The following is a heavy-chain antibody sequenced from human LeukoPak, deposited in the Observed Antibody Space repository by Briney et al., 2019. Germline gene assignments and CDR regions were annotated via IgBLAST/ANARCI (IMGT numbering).Heavy chain of an antibody. J-gene: IGHJ6*03. V-gene: IGHV4-38-2*02. D-gene: IGHD4-11*01. CDR3: ARVTVEYSNCEVSYYYYYMDV. Sequence: PSETPSLTCTVSAYSISSGYYWGWIRQPPGKGLEWIGCIYHSGSNYYTPSLKSRVTISVDTSKNQFSLKLRSVTAADTAVYYCARVTVEYSNCEVSYYYYYMDVWGKGTTVTVSS. CDR2: IYHSGSN. CDR1: AYSISSGYY.